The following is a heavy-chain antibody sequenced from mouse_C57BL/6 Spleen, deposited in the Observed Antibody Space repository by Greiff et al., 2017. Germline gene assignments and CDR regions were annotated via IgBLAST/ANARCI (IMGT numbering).Heavy chain of an antibody. CDR1: GFTFSDYY. D-gene: IGHD2-4*01. J-gene: IGHJ4*01. CDR3: ARGGYDYDDAMDY. Sequence: EVKLMESEGGLVQPGSSMKLSCTASGFTFSDYYMAWVRQVPEKGLEWVANINYDGSSTYYLDSLKSRFIISRDNAKNILYLQMSSLKSEDTATYYCARGGYDYDDAMDYWGQGTSVTVSS. V-gene: IGHV5-16*01. CDR2: INYDGSST.